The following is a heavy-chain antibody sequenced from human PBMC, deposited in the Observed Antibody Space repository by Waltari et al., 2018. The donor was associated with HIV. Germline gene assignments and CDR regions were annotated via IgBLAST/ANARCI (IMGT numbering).Heavy chain of an antibody. CDR3: ARGGNYDFWSGYYSP. V-gene: IGHV4-61*01. CDR1: GGSVSSGSYY. D-gene: IGHD3-3*01. Sequence: QVQLQESGPGLVKPSETLSLTCTVSGGSVSSGSYYWSWIRQPPGKGLEWIGYIYYSGSTNYNPSLKSRVTISVDTSKNQFSLKLSSVTAADTAVYYCARGGNYDFWSGYYSPWGQGTLVTVSS. J-gene: IGHJ5*02. CDR2: IYYSGST.